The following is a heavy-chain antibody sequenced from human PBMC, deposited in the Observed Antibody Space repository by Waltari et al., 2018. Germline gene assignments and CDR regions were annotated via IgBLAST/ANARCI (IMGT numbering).Heavy chain of an antibody. D-gene: IGHD2-2*01. CDR1: GGSISSSY. J-gene: IGHJ3*02. Sequence: QVQLQESGPGLVKPSETLSLTCTVSGGSISSSYWSWIRQPPGKGLDWIGDIYYSGSTNYNPSPKSRVTISVDTSKNQFSLKLSSVTAADTAVYYCARDRGCSSTSCSPYAFDIWGQGTMVTVSS. CDR2: IYYSGST. CDR3: ARDRGCSSTSCSPYAFDI. V-gene: IGHV4-59*01.